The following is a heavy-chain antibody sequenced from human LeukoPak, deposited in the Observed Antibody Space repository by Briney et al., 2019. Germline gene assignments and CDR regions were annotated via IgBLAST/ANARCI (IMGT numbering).Heavy chain of an antibody. Sequence: HSGGSLRLSCAASGFTFSSYAMSWVRQAPGKGLEWVSAISGSGGSTYYADSVKGRFTISRDNSKDTLYLQMNSLRADDTAVYSCTKHRILGGRWLQLDAFDIWGQGTRVTVSS. J-gene: IGHJ3*02. V-gene: IGHV3-23*01. CDR2: ISGSGGST. D-gene: IGHD5-24*01. CDR3: TKHRILGGRWLQLDAFDI. CDR1: GFTFSSYA.